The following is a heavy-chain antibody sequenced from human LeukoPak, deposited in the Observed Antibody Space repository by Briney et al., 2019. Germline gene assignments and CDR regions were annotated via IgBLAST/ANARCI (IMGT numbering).Heavy chain of an antibody. D-gene: IGHD3-10*01. CDR2: ISGSGGST. J-gene: IGHJ4*02. Sequence: PGGSLRLSCAASGVTFSSYAMTWVRQAPGKGLEWVSAISGSGGSTYYADSVKGRFTISRDNSKNTLYLQMNSLRAEDTAVYYCAKDHLRLWFGELASYDYWGQGTLVTVSS. CDR1: GVTFSSYA. V-gene: IGHV3-23*01. CDR3: AKDHLRLWFGELASYDY.